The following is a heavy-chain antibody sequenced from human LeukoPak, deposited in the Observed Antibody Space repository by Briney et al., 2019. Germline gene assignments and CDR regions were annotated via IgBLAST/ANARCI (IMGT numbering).Heavy chain of an antibody. CDR1: GCTFSSHD. Sequence: QTGGSLRLSCAASGCTFSSHDMHWVRQAPGKGLEWVTVISYDGSNKYYADSVKGRFTISRDNSKNTLYLQMNSLRAEDTAVYYCAKDLKRGNWGLVYWGQGTLATVSS. V-gene: IGHV3-30*18. J-gene: IGHJ4*02. D-gene: IGHD7-27*01. CDR3: AKDLKRGNWGLVY. CDR2: ISYDGSNK.